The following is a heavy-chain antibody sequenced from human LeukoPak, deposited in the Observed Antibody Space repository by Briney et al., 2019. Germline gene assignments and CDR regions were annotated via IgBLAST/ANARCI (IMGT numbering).Heavy chain of an antibody. CDR2: IIPIFGTA. V-gene: IGHV1-69*01. J-gene: IGHJ6*03. CDR1: GGTFSSYA. D-gene: IGHD3-9*01. CDR3: ARDRYDILTGYYSVMDV. Sequence: ASVKVSCKASGGTFSSYAISWVRQAPGQGLEWMGGIIPIFGTANYAQKFQGRVTITADESTSTAYMELSRLRSEDTAVYYCARDRYDILTGYYSVMDVWGKGTTVTVSS.